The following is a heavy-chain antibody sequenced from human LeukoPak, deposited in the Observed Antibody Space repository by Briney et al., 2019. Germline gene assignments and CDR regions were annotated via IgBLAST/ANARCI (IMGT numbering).Heavy chain of an antibody. CDR1: GGSFSGYY. CDR3: ARGRPFSGSYGVDY. J-gene: IGHJ4*02. CDR2: INHSGST. Sequence: SETLSLTCAVYGGSFSGYYWSWIRQPPGKGLEWIGEINHSGSTNYNPSLKSRVTISVDRSKNQFSLKLSSVTAADTAVYYCARGRPFSGSYGVDYWGQGTLVTVSS. V-gene: IGHV4-34*01. D-gene: IGHD1-26*01.